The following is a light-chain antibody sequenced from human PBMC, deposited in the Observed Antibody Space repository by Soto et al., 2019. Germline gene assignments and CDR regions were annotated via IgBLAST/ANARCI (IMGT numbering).Light chain of an antibody. CDR3: SSYAGSNNLV. J-gene: IGLJ3*02. Sequence: QSVLTQPPSASGSPGQSVTISCTGTSSDVGGYNYVSWYQQHPGKAPKLMIYEVSKRPSGVPDRFSGSKSGNTASLTVSGLKAENEADYYSSSYAGSNNLVFGGGTKVTVL. CDR1: SSDVGGYNY. V-gene: IGLV2-8*01. CDR2: EVS.